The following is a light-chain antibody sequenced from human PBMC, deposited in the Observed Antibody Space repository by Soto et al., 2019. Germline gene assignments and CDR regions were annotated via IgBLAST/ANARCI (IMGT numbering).Light chain of an antibody. J-gene: IGLJ1*01. CDR1: SSNIGAGYA. V-gene: IGLV1-40*01. CDR3: QSRDSSLTECF. Sequence: QSVLTQPPSVSGAPGQRVAISCTGRSSNIGAGYAVHWYQQLPGTAPQLLIYSDXFGANNRPSGLPERLSGPKSGTSASLAIAGLRPEDGADYYCQSRDSSLTECFFGSGTKVTVL. CDR2: GAN.